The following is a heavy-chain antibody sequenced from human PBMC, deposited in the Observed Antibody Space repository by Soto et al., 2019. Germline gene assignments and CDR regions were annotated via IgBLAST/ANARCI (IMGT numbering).Heavy chain of an antibody. CDR3: AKEMGLEYSSSPIDY. Sequence: SGGSLRLSCAASGFTFSCYAVSWVRQAQGQGLEWVAAISGSGGSTYYADSVKGRFTISRDNSKNTLYLQMNSLRAEDTAVYYCAKEMGLEYSSSPIDYWGQGTLVTVSS. CDR1: GFTFSCYA. D-gene: IGHD6-6*01. CDR2: ISGSGGST. V-gene: IGHV3-23*01. J-gene: IGHJ4*02.